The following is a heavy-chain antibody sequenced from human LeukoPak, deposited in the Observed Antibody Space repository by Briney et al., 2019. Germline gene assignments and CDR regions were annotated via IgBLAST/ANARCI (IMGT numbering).Heavy chain of an antibody. D-gene: IGHD1-1*01. V-gene: IGHV3-23*01. J-gene: IGHJ4*02. CDR2: ISGGAIST. Sequence: GGSLRLSCAASGFTFSSYGMSWVRQAPGKGLEWVSAISGGAISTYYADSVKGRFTISRDNSKNTLYLQMNSLRAEDTAVYYCARAPGYGAAYYFDYWGQGTLVTVSS. CDR1: GFTFSSYG. CDR3: ARAPGYGAAYYFDY.